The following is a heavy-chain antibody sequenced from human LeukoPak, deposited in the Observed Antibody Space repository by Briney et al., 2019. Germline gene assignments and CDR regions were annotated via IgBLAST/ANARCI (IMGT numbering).Heavy chain of an antibody. J-gene: IGHJ3*02. V-gene: IGHV1-58*01. CDR2: IVVGSGNT. CDR1: GFTFTSSA. Sequence: GTSVTVSCKASGFTFTSSAVQWVRQARGQRLEWIGWIVVGSGNTNYAQKFQERVTITRDMSTSTAYMELSSLRSEDTAVYYCAAFNYDYVWGSYRPAAFDIWGQGTMVTVSS. CDR3: AAFNYDYVWGSYRPAAFDI. D-gene: IGHD3-16*02.